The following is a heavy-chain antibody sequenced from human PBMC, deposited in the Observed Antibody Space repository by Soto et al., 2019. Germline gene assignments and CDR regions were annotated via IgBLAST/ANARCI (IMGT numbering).Heavy chain of an antibody. J-gene: IGHJ6*02. D-gene: IGHD6-13*01. CDR3: ARGRAASAVYGMDV. CDR1: CYTFSRFS. CDR2: ISADNGNK. Sequence: QVQLVQSGAEVRKPGASVKVSCKASCYTFSRFSITWVRQAPGQALEWMGWISADNGNKNYGQKFQERVTLTTDTSTNTAYMELRSLRSDDTAVYFCARGRAASAVYGMDVWGQGTTVTVSS. V-gene: IGHV1-18*01.